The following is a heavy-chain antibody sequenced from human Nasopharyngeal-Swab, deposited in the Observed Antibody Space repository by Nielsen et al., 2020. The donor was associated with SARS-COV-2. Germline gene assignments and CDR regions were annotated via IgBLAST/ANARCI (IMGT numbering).Heavy chain of an antibody. Sequence: GESLKISCAASGFTFSNAWMSWVRQAPGKGLEWVGRIKSKTDGGTTDYAAPVKGRFTISRDDSKNTLYLQMNSLKTEDTAVYYCSRGGTWIQLPFDYWGQGTLVTVSS. CDR3: SRGGTWIQLPFDY. V-gene: IGHV3-15*01. D-gene: IGHD5-18*01. J-gene: IGHJ4*02. CDR1: GFTFSNAW. CDR2: IKSKTDGGTT.